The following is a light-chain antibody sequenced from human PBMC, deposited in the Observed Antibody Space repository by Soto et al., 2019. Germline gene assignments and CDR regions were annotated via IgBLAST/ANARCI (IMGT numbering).Light chain of an antibody. CDR3: QQYGSSPPYT. Sequence: EIVLTQSPGTQSLSPGERATLSCRDSQSVSSSYLAWYQQKPGQAPRLLIYGASSRATGIPDRFSGSGSGTDFTLTISRLEPEDFAVYYCQQYGSSPPYTFGQGTKLEIK. CDR2: GAS. J-gene: IGKJ2*01. V-gene: IGKV3-20*01. CDR1: QSVSSSY.